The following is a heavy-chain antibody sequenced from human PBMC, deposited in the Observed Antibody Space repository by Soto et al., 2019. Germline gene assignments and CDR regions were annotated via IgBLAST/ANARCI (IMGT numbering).Heavy chain of an antibody. V-gene: IGHV4-39*01. CDR2: IYYSGST. J-gene: IGHJ5*02. D-gene: IGHD3-9*01. Sequence: SETLSLTCTVSGGSISSSSYYWGWIRQPPGKGLEWIGSIYYSGSTYYNPSLKSRVTISVDTSKNQFSPKLSSVTAADTAVYYCATQYYDILTGYPWAWFDPWGQGTLVTVSS. CDR1: GGSISSSSYY. CDR3: ATQYYDILTGYPWAWFDP.